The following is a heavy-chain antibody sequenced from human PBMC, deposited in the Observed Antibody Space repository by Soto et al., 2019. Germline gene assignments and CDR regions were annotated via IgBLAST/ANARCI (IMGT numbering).Heavy chain of an antibody. CDR2: IYYSGST. CDR1: GGSISDYY. V-gene: IGHV4-59*01. D-gene: IGHD3-16*02. J-gene: IGHJ4*02. CDR3: ARPRMDLGELSLVY. Sequence: QVQLQESGPGLVKPSETLSLTCTVSGGSISDYYWSWIRQPPGKGLEWIGYIYYSGSTDYNPSLKSRVTISVDTSKNQFSLKLSSMTAADTAVYYCARPRMDLGELSLVYWGQGILVTVSS.